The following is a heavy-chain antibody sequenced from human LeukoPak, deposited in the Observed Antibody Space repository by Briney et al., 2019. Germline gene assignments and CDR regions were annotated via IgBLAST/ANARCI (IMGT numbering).Heavy chain of an antibody. CDR2: IWYDGSNK. CDR3: AKDTRYCGGDCYFDY. CDR1: GFTFSSYG. D-gene: IGHD2-21*02. Sequence: GRSLRLSCAASGFTFSSYGMHWVRQAPGKGLEWVAVIWYDGSNKYYADSVKGRFTISRDNSKNTLYLKMNSLRAEDTAVYYCAKDTRYCGGDCYFDYWGQGTLVTVSS. J-gene: IGHJ4*02. V-gene: IGHV3-33*06.